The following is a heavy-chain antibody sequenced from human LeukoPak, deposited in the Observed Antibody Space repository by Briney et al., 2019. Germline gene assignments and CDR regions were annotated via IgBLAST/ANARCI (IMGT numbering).Heavy chain of an antibody. CDR1: GFTFTNYA. V-gene: IGHV3-23*01. D-gene: IGHD3-3*01. J-gene: IGHJ4*02. CDR2: VTGRDGSR. CDR3: AKADYDFWSASTHFDY. Sequence: GGSLRLSCAASGFTFTNYAMSWVRQAPGKGLEWVSHVTGRDGSRYYADSVKGRFTISRDNSKNTLYLRMNRLRAEDTAVYYCAKADYDFWSASTHFDYWGQGALVTVSS.